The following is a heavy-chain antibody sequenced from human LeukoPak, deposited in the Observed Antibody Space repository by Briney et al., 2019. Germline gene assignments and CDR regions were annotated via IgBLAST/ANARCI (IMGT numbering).Heavy chain of an antibody. J-gene: IGHJ4*02. CDR1: GGSISSYY. CDR3: AGLRGY. CDR2: INHSGST. Sequence: SETMSLTCTVSGGSISSYYWSWIRQPPGKGLEWIGEINHSGSTNYNPSLKSRVTISVDTSKNQFSLKLSSVTAADTAVYYCAGLRGYWGQGTLVTVSS. V-gene: IGHV4-34*01.